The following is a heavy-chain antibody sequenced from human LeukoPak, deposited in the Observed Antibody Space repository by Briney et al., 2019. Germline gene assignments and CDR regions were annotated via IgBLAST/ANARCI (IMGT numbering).Heavy chain of an antibody. D-gene: IGHD1-7*01. Sequence: GGSLRLSCAASGFTFSSYAMSWVRQAPGKGLEWVSAISGSGGSTYYADSVKGRFTISRDNSKNTLYLQMNSLRAEDTAVYYCAREMADGITGTNDAFDIWGQGTMVTVSS. CDR1: GFTFSSYA. CDR3: AREMADGITGTNDAFDI. V-gene: IGHV3-23*01. CDR2: ISGSGGST. J-gene: IGHJ3*02.